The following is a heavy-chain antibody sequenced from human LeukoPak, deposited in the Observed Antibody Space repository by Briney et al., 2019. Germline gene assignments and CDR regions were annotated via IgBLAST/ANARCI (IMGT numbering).Heavy chain of an antibody. CDR3: VSGNGYDFRYFDY. J-gene: IGHJ4*02. CDR1: GGSISSGAYY. Sequence: SETLSLTCTVSGGSISSGAYYWSWIRQHPRKGLEWIGYIYYSGSTYYNPSLKSRVTISVDTSKNQFSLRLSSVTAADTAVYYCVSGNGYDFRYFDYWGQGTLVTVSS. V-gene: IGHV4-31*03. D-gene: IGHD5-12*01. CDR2: IYYSGST.